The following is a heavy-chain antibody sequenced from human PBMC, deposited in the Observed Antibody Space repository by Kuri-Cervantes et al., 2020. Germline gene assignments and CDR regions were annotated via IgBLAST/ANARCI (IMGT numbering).Heavy chain of an antibody. CDR2: IKSKTDGGTT. CDR3: TTSLEGYYFDY. V-gene: IGHV3-15*01. D-gene: IGHD1-1*01. CDR1: GVTFSNAW. Sequence: LSLTCAASGVTFSNAWMSWVRQAPGKGLEWVGRIKSKTDGGTTDYAAPVKGRFTISRDDSKNTLYLQMNSLKTEDTAVYYCTTSLEGYYFDYWGQGTLVTVSS. J-gene: IGHJ4*02.